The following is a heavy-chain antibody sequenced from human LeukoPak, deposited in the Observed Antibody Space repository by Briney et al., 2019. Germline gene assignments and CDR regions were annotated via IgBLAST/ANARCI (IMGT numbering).Heavy chain of an antibody. D-gene: IGHD6-13*01. CDR1: GYSFTDYY. Sequence: GASVKVSCKASGYSFTDYYMHWVRQAPGQGLEWRGSINPETGGTNYARKFQGRVTMTTDTTISTAYMQLSRLRSDDTAVYYCASGLNSRSSSCWGQGTRVTVSS. CDR2: INPETGGT. V-gene: IGHV1-2*02. J-gene: IGHJ4*02. CDR3: ASGLNSRSSSC.